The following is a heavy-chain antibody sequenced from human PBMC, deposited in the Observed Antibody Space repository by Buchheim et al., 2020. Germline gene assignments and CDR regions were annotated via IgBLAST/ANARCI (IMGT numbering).Heavy chain of an antibody. CDR3: ARVSLGSYYLDYYYGMDV. D-gene: IGHD1-26*01. CDR2: INPSGGSK. V-gene: IGHV1-46*01. CDR1: GYTFTSYY. J-gene: IGHJ6*02. Sequence: QVQLVQSGAEVKKPGASVKVSCKASGYTFTSYYMHWVRQAPGQGLEWMGIINPSGGSKSYAQQFQGRVTMTRDTSTTPGYMELSSLRSEDTAVYYCARVSLGSYYLDYYYGMDVWGQGTT.